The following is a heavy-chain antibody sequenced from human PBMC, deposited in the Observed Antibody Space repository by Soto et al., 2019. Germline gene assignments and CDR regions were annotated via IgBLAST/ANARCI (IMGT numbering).Heavy chain of an antibody. CDR3: GRNTGWYLHDS. J-gene: IGHJ5*01. CDR1: GDSMSRHY. D-gene: IGHD6-19*01. CDR2: ISSTGST. Sequence: PSETLSLTCTVSGDSMSRHYWSWLRQPPGKGLEWIGYISSTGSTHYNTSLRSRVTISPDTSKKQFSLNLNSVTAADTAVYYCGRNTGWYLHDSWGQGTLVTVSS. V-gene: IGHV4-59*11.